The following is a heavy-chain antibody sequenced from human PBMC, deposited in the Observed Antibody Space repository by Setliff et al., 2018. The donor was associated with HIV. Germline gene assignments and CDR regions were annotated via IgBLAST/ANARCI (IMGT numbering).Heavy chain of an antibody. CDR2: IIPEFGVA. D-gene: IGHD2-15*01. CDR1: GGTLGSYA. CDR3: GRSGGWWGHSNPHPFYYYMDV. V-gene: IGHV1-69*10. J-gene: IGHJ6*03. Sequence: SVKVSCKVSGGTLGSYAINWVRQAPGQGLEWIGGIIPEFGVASHTPKMEGRLTVDADKSRATIYMVLSNLRFDDTAVYYCGRSGGWWGHSNPHPFYYYMDVWGKGTSVTVSS.